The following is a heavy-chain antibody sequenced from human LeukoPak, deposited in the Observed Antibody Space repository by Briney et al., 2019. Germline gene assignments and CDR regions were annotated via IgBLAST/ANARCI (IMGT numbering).Heavy chain of an antibody. CDR1: GGSISSYY. CDR2: IYYSGST. V-gene: IGHV4-59*01. J-gene: IGHJ6*02. D-gene: IGHD2-15*01. Sequence: PSETLSLTCTVSGGSISSYYWSWIRQPPEKGLEWIGYIYYSGSTHYNPSLKSRVTISIDTSKNQFSLKLSSVTAADTAVYYCARGPTGYCSGGSCYSSYYYYYGMDVWGQGTTVTVSS. CDR3: ARGPTGYCSGGSCYSSYYYYYGMDV.